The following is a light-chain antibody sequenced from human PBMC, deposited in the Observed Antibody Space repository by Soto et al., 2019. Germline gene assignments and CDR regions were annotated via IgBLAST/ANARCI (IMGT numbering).Light chain of an antibody. Sequence: SALTQPRSVSGSPGQTVTISCTGSSSDVGSSNYMSWYQQHPGEAPKLVIYDVAQRPSGVPDRLSGSRSGKTASLTISGLQPDDEADYYCCSYAGSDTLIFGSGTKVTVL. CDR3: CSYAGSDTLI. CDR2: DVA. J-gene: IGLJ1*01. CDR1: SSDVGSSNY. V-gene: IGLV2-11*01.